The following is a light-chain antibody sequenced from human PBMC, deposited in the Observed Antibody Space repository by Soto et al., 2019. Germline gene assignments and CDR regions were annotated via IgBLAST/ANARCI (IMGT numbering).Light chain of an antibody. Sequence: DIQMTQSPSTLSASVGDRVTITCRASQSISSWLAWYQQKRGKAPKLLIYDASSLESGVPSRFSGSGSGTEFTLRISSRQPDDFATYYCQQYNSYSGYSFGQGTKLEIK. CDR3: QQYNSYSGYS. V-gene: IGKV1-5*01. CDR2: DAS. CDR1: QSISSW. J-gene: IGKJ2*01.